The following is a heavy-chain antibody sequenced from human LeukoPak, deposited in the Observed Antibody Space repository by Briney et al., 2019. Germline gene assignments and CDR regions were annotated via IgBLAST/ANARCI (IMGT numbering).Heavy chain of an antibody. D-gene: IGHD2-15*01. CDR1: GFTFSDYY. J-gene: IGHJ4*02. V-gene: IGHV3-11*01. Sequence: GGSLRLSCAASGFTFSDYYMNWIRQAPGKGLEWVSYISSSGSTIYYADSVKGRFTISRDNAKNSLYLQMNSLRAEDTAIYYCSRRAGEYSHPCDYGGQGTLVSVSS. CDR2: ISSSGSTI. CDR3: SRRAGEYSHPCDY.